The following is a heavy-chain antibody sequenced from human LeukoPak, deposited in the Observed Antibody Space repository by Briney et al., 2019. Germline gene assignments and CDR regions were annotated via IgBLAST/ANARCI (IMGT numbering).Heavy chain of an antibody. J-gene: IGHJ4*02. V-gene: IGHV3-43*01. D-gene: IGHD5-12*01. Sequence: GGSLRLSCAAPGFIFDDFTLHWVRQAPGKGLEWVSLINWDGGSTYYADSVKAQFTISRDNSKNSLYLQMDSLTTEDTAFYYCAKGDVDSPMNFYHWGQGTLVTVSS. CDR2: INWDGGST. CDR1: GFIFDDFT. CDR3: AKGDVDSPMNFYH.